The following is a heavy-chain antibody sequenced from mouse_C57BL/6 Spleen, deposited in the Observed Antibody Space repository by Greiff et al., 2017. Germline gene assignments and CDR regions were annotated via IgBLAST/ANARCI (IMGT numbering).Heavy chain of an antibody. CDR3: ARWDSSGYP. CDR2: INPNNGGT. V-gene: IGHV1-26*01. Sequence: EVQLQQSGPELVKPGASVKISCKASGYTFTDYYMNWVKQSHGKSLEWIGDINPNNGGTSYNQKFKGKATLTVDKSSSTAYMELRSLTSEDSAVYYCARWDSSGYPGGQGTLVTVSA. J-gene: IGHJ3*01. D-gene: IGHD3-2*02. CDR1: GYTFTDYY.